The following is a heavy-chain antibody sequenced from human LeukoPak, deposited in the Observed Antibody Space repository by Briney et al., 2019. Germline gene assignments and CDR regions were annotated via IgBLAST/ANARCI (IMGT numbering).Heavy chain of an antibody. D-gene: IGHD2-15*01. CDR1: GFTFDDYA. J-gene: IGHJ6*03. CDR3: AKDSGGGPFYYMDV. CDR2: ISWNSGSI. V-gene: IGHV3-9*01. Sequence: PGRSLRLSCAASGFTFDDYAMHWVRQAPGKGLEWVSGISWNSGSIGYADSVKGRFTISRDNAKNSLYLQMNSLRAEDTALYYCAKDSGGGPFYYMDVWGKGTTVTISS.